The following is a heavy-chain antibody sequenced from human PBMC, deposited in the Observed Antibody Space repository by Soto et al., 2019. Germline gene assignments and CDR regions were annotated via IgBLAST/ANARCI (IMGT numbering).Heavy chain of an antibody. Sequence: RRISKTTGKGLMWVSRIDSGGRTTTYADSVKGRFTISRDNTKNTLYLQMNGLRAEDTALYYCARWFTYGNFDYFGYWGQGTQVTVSS. J-gene: IGHJ4*02. CDR3: ARWFTYGNFDYFGY. D-gene: IGHD3-10*01. V-gene: IGHV3-74*01. CDR2: IDSGGRTT.